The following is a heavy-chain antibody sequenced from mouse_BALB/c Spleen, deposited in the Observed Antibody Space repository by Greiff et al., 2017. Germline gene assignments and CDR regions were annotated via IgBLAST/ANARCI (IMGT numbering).Heavy chain of an antibody. CDR1: GFNFKDTY. D-gene: IGHD2-1*01. CDR2: IDPANGNT. J-gene: IGHJ2*01. CDR3: ARGNYGY. Sequence: EVQLQQSGAELVKPGASVKLSCTASGFNFKDTYMHWVKQRPEQGLEWIGRIDPANGNTKYDPKFQGKATITADTSSNTAYLQLSSLTSEDTAVYCCARGNYGYWGQGTTLTVSS. V-gene: IGHV14-3*02.